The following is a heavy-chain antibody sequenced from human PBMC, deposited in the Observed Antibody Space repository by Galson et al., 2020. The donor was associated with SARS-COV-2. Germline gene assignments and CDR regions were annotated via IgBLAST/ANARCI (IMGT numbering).Heavy chain of an antibody. V-gene: IGHV4-34*01. CDR1: GGSFSGYS. D-gene: IGHD3-10*01. CDR2: INFGGNT. Sequence: SETLSLTCAVYGGSFSGYSWTWIRQPPGKGLEWIGEINFGGNTNYSPSLRSRVTVSVDTSKNQFSLNLRSVTAADTALYYCARGHRGVVPSPVLGLCPYYSYYYMDVWGKGTTVTVSS. J-gene: IGHJ6*03. CDR3: ARGHRGVVPSPVLGLCPYYSYYYMDV.